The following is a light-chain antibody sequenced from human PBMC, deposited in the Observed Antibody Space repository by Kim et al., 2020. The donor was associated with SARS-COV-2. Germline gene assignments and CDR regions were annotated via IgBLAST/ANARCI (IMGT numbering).Light chain of an antibody. CDR2: CDT. Sequence: SYELTQPPSVSVAPGKTARITCGGNNIGSKSVHWCQQKPGQAPVLVIFCDTDRPSGIPERFSGSNSGNTATLTISRVEAGDEADYYCQVWDSSSYQVVFGGGTQLTVL. CDR1: NIGSKS. CDR3: QVWDSSSYQVV. V-gene: IGLV3-21*04. J-gene: IGLJ2*01.